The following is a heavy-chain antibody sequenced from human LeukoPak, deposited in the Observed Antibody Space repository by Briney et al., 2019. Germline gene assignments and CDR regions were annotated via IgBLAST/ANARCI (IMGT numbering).Heavy chain of an antibody. D-gene: IGHD5-18*01. V-gene: IGHV3-23*01. J-gene: IGHJ4*02. CDR2: IGGSGTSA. CDR1: GFTFSSYA. CDR3: AKDDSAYSYASFDY. Sequence: GGSLRLSCAASGFTFSSYAMSWVRQAPRRRLEWVLAIGGSGTSAYYADSLKGRFTISRDNSKNTLYLQVNSLRAEDTAVYYCAKDDSAYSYASFDYWGQGTLVTVSS.